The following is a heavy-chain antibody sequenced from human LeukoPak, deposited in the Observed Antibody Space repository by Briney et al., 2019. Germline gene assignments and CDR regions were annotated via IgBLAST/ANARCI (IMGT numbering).Heavy chain of an antibody. CDR3: ARDLSSLTGAFDI. CDR1: GGSISDYY. J-gene: IGHJ3*02. CDR2: IYYSGST. D-gene: IGHD3-16*02. V-gene: IGHV4-59*01. Sequence: KSSETLSLTCTVSGGSISDYYWNWIRQPPGEGLEWIGLIYYSGSTNYNPSLKSRVTISVDTSKNQFSLKLSSVTAADTAVYYCARDLSSLTGAFDIWGQGTMVTVSS.